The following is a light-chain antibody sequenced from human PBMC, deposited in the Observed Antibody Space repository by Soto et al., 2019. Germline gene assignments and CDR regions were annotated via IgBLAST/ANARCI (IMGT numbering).Light chain of an antibody. J-gene: IGLJ1*01. V-gene: IGLV2-11*01. CDR1: SSDVGGYYY. Sequence: QAAVTQPRSVSRSPGQSVAIPCTGTSSDVGGYYYVSWYQQHPGKAPKLIIYDVTRRPSGVPDRFSGSKSGNTASLTISGLQGEDEADYYCCSYAGSFTFPYVFGTGTKVTVL. CDR2: DVT. CDR3: CSYAGSFTFPYV.